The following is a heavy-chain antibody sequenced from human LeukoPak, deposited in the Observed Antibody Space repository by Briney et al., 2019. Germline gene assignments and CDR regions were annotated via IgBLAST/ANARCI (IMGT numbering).Heavy chain of an antibody. J-gene: IGHJ4*02. Sequence: GGSLRLSCAVSGITLSNYGMSWVRQAPGKGLEWVAGISGSGGGTNYADSVKGRFTISRDNPKNTLYLQMNGLRAEDTAVYFCAKRGVVIRVILVGFHKEAYYFNSWGQGALVTVSS. CDR3: AKRGVVIRVILVGFHKEAYYFNS. D-gene: IGHD3-22*01. CDR2: ISGSGGGT. V-gene: IGHV3-23*01. CDR1: GITLSNYG.